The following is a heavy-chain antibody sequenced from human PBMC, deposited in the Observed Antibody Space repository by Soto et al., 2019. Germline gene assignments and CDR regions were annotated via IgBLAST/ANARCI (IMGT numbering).Heavy chain of an antibody. Sequence: QVQLVESGGGVVQPGRSLRLSCAASGFTFSSYAMHWVRQAPGKGLEWVAFISYDGSNKYYADSVKGRFTISRDNSKNTLYLQMHSLRAEDTAVYYCARGDCISTSCYPYYYYYGMDVWGQGTTVTVSS. V-gene: IGHV3-30-3*01. CDR3: ARGDCISTSCYPYYYYYGMDV. CDR1: GFTFSSYA. D-gene: IGHD2-2*01. CDR2: ISYDGSNK. J-gene: IGHJ6*02.